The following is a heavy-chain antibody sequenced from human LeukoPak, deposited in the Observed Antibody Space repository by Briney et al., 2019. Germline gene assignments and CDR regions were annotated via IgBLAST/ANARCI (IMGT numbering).Heavy chain of an antibody. CDR1: GFTFSSYS. CDR2: ISSSSSTI. CDR3: VRDRAPRGYYYYYMDV. V-gene: IGHV3-48*01. Sequence: GGSLRLSCAASGFTFSSYSMNWVRQAPGKGLEWVSYISSSSSTIYYADSVKGRFTISRDNAKNSLYLQMNSLRAEDTAVYYCVRDRAPRGYYYYYMDVWGKGTTVTVSS. D-gene: IGHD3-10*01. J-gene: IGHJ6*03.